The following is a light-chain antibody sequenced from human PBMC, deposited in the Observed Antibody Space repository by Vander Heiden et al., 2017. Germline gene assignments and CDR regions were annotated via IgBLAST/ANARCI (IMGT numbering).Light chain of an antibody. CDR3: AAWDDSLNGSHVV. CDR2: SNN. Sequence: QSVLTQPPSASGTPGQRVTISCSGSSSNIGSNTVNWYQQLPGTAPKLLIYSNNQRPSGVPDRFSGSKAGTSASLAISGLQSEEEADYYCAAWDDSLNGSHVVFGGGTKLTVL. J-gene: IGLJ2*01. V-gene: IGLV1-44*01. CDR1: SSNIGSNT.